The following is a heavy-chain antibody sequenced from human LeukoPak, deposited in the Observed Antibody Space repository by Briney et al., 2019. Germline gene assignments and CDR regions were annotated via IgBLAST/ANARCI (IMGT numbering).Heavy chain of an antibody. CDR2: IYHSGST. CDR3: ARLRGIVVVPAAMNGYYFDY. J-gene: IGHJ4*02. V-gene: IGHV4-38-2*01. CDR1: GYSISSGYY. Sequence: SETLSLTCAVSGYSISSGYYWGWIRQPPGKGLEWIGSIYHSGSTYYNPSLKSRVTIFVDTSKHQFSLKLSSVTAADTAVYYCARLRGIVVVPAAMNGYYFDYWGQGTLVTVSS. D-gene: IGHD2-2*01.